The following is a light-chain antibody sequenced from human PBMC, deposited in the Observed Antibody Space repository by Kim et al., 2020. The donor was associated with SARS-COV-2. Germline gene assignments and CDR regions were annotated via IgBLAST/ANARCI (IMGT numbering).Light chain of an antibody. V-gene: IGKV3-20*01. CDR2: GAS. CDR3: QQYGSAPPIT. CDR1: QTVSSSY. J-gene: IGKJ5*01. Sequence: PGERATLSCRASQTVSSSYLARYQQKPGQAPRLLISGASRRATAIPDRFNGSGSGTDFTLTINRREPEDFAVNYCQQYGSAPPITFGQGTRLEIK.